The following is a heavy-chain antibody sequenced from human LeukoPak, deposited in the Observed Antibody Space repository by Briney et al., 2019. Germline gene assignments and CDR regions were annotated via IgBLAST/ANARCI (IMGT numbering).Heavy chain of an antibody. CDR1: GFTVSSNY. Sequence: GGSLRLSCAASGFTVSSNYMSWVRQAPGKGLEWVSVIYSGGSTYYADSVKGRFTISRDNSKNTLYLQMNNLRAEEPAVYYCERDLDCSGGSCYYYWGQANLVTVSS. J-gene: IGHJ4*02. CDR3: ERDLDCSGGSCYYY. CDR2: IYSGGST. D-gene: IGHD2-15*01. V-gene: IGHV3-66*02.